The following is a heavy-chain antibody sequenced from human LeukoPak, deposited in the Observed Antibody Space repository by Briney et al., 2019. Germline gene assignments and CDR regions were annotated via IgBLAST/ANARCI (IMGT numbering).Heavy chain of an antibody. CDR2: IKSKTDGGTT. CDR3: TTLGESSYYYYMDV. Sequence: GGSLRLSCAASGFTFSNAWMTWVRQAPGKGLKWVGRIKSKTDGGTTDYAAPVKGRFTISRDDSKNTLYLQMNSLKTEDTAVYYCTTLGESSYYYYMDVWGKGTSVTISS. D-gene: IGHD3-16*01. J-gene: IGHJ6*03. CDR1: GFTFSNAW. V-gene: IGHV3-15*01.